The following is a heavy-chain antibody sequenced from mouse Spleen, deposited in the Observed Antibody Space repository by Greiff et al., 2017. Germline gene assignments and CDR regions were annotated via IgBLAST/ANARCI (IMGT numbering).Heavy chain of an antibody. CDR3: ARDYYDYDGYYFDY. J-gene: IGHJ2*01. V-gene: IGHV1-52*01. Sequence: VQLQQPGAELVRPGSSVKLSCKASGYTFTSYWMHWVKQRPIQGLEWIGNIDPSDSETHYNQKFKDKATLTVDKSSSTAYMQLSSLTSEDSAVYYCARDYYDYDGYYFDYWGQGTTLTVSS. CDR2: IDPSDSET. D-gene: IGHD2-4*01. CDR1: GYTFTSYW.